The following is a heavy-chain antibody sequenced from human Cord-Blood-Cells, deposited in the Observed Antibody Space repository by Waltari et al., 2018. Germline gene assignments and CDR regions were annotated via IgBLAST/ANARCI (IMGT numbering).Heavy chain of an antibody. CDR3: ARDKVQLDPYWYFEL. J-gene: IGHJ2*01. CDR1: GYTFTGYY. Sequence: QVQLVQSGAEVKKPGASVKVSCKASGYTFTGYYMHWVRQAPGQGLEWMGWINPNGGGTNDAQKFQGRVTMTRDTSISTAYMELSRLRSDDTAVYYCARDKVQLDPYWYFELWGRGTLVTVSS. CDR2: INPNGGGT. D-gene: IGHD1-1*01. V-gene: IGHV1-2*02.